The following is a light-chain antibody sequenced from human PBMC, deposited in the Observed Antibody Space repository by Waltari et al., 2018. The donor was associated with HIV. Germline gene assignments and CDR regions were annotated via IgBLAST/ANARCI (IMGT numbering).Light chain of an antibody. J-gene: IGLJ2*01. Sequence: QSVLTQPPSASGTPGQRVTISCSGSSSNIGSNYVYWYQHLPGTAPKLLIYRNNQRPSGVPDRFSGSKSGTSASLAISGLRSEDKADYYCAAWDDSLLFGGGTKLTVL. CDR3: AAWDDSLL. CDR1: SSNIGSNY. CDR2: RNN. V-gene: IGLV1-47*01.